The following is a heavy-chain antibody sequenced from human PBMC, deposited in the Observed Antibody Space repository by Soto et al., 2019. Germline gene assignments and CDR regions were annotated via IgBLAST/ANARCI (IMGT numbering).Heavy chain of an antibody. CDR3: ARDANAALTFHYYGMDV. Sequence: QVQLVQSGPEVQKPGASVKISCKASGYIFTSYYIHWVRQAPGQGLEWMGIINPGGGSTSSAQKFRDGITVTRDTSTRTVYMELSSLKSDDTAVYYCARDANAALTFHYYGMDVWGQGTTLTVSS. V-gene: IGHV1-46*01. J-gene: IGHJ6*02. D-gene: IGHD3-16*01. CDR2: INPGGGST. CDR1: GYIFTSYY.